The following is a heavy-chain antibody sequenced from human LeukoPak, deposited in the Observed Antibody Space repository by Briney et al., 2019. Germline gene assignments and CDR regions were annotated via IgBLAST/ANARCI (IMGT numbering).Heavy chain of an antibody. CDR3: ARVISPMYSYDSSGYYADY. J-gene: IGHJ4*02. V-gene: IGHV3-33*01. Sequence: GGSLRLSCAASGFTFSSYGMHWVRQAPGKGLEWVAVIWYDGSNKYYADSERGRFTISRDNAKNTLYLQMNSLRVEDTAVYYCARVISPMYSYDSSGYYADYWGQGTLVTVSS. CDR2: IWYDGSNK. CDR1: GFTFSSYG. D-gene: IGHD3-22*01.